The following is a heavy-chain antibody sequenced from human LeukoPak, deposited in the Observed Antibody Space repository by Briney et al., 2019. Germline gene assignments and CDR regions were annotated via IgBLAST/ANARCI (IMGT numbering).Heavy chain of an antibody. CDR1: GFTFSSYG. J-gene: IGHJ4*02. D-gene: IGHD3-10*01. V-gene: IGHV3-30*18. Sequence: GGSLRLSCAASGFTFSSYGMHWVRQAPGKGLEWVAVISYDGSNKYYADSVKGRCTISRDNSNNTLYLQMQSLRPEEKAVYYCAKESAWVMVQGGHYYFDYWGQGTLVTVSS. CDR2: ISYDGSNK. CDR3: AKESAWVMVQGGHYYFDY.